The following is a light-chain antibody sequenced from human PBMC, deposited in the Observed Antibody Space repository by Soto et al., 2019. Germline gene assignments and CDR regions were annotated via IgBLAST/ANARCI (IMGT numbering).Light chain of an antibody. Sequence: QSALTQPPSASGSPGQSVTISCTGTSSDVGGYNYVSWYQQHPGKAPKLMIYEVSKRPSGVPDRFSGSKSGNTASLTVSGLQAEDEGDYDCSSYAGSNDFVFGVGTKLTVL. CDR3: SSYAGSNDFV. CDR2: EVS. CDR1: SSDVGGYNY. V-gene: IGLV2-8*01. J-gene: IGLJ2*01.